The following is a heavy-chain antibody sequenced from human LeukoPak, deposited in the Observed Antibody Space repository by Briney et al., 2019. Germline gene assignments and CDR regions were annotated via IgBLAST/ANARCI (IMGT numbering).Heavy chain of an antibody. CDR2: ISSSSTYI. V-gene: IGHV3-21*01. CDR1: GFSFSTYY. CDR3: ARENHGSFDY. D-gene: IGHD1-14*01. J-gene: IGHJ4*02. Sequence: KTGGSLRLSCAASGFSFSTYYVNWVRQAPGKGLEWVPCISSSSTYIYYADSVRGRFAISRDNAKNSLYLQMNSLRAEDTAVYYCARENHGSFDYWGQGSLVTVSS.